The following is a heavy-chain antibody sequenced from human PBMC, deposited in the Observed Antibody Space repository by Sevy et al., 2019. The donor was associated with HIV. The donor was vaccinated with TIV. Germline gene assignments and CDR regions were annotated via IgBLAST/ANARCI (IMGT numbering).Heavy chain of an antibody. CDR2: IIAVFGTT. V-gene: IGHV1-69*13. Sequence: ASVKVSCKASGGIFRSNAISWVRQAPGQGLEWMGGIIAVFGTTNYAQKFQGRVTITADESRSTAYMELSSLRSEDTAVYYCARDKNYYVSGSFDYWGPGSQVTVSS. CDR1: GGIFRSNA. J-gene: IGHJ4*01. CDR3: ARDKNYYVSGSFDY. D-gene: IGHD3-10*01.